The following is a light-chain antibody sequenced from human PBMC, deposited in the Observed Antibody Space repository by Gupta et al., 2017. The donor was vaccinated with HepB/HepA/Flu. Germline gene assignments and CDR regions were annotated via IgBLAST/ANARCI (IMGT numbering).Light chain of an antibody. J-gene: IGLJ1*01. Sequence: QSALTQPASVSGSRGQSITLSCTGTSSDIGSNNYISWYQQHPGKAPKLLIYDVGTRPSGVSSRFSGSKSGNTASLTISGLQAEDEADYYCSSYTTTSTVFGTGTGVTVL. V-gene: IGLV2-14*03. CDR3: SSYTTTSTV. CDR1: SSDIGSNNY. CDR2: DVG.